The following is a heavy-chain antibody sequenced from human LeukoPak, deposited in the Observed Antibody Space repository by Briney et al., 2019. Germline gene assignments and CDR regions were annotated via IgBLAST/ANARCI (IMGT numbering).Heavy chain of an antibody. CDR2: IYHSGST. CDR1: GGSFSGYY. CDR3: ARGGGFYGSGTTHFDY. V-gene: IGHV4-34*01. J-gene: IGHJ4*02. Sequence: SETLSLTCAVYGGSFSGYYWSWIRQPPGKGLEWIGEIYHSGSTNYNPSLKSRVTISVDKSKNQFSLKLSSVTAADTAVYYCARGGGFYGSGTTHFDYWGQGTQVIVSS. D-gene: IGHD3-10*01.